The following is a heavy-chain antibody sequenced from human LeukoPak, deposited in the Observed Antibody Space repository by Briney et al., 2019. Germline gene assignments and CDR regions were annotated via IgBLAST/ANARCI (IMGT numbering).Heavy chain of an antibody. D-gene: IGHD4-23*01. Sequence: ASVKVSCRASGYTFTGYYIHWVRQAPGQGLEWMGWINPNSVGTNYAQRFQGRVTVTRDTSITTAYMELSRLRSDDTAVYYCARDLARTYGGNFRVFSPSIDWGQGTLVTVSS. CDR3: ARDLARTYGGNFRVFSPSID. J-gene: IGHJ4*02. V-gene: IGHV1-2*02. CDR1: GYTFTGYY. CDR2: INPNSVGT.